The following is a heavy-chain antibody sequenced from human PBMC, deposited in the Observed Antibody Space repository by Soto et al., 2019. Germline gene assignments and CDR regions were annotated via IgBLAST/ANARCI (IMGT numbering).Heavy chain of an antibody. Sequence: QVQLQESGPGLVKPSETLSLSCTVSGGSISSYYWSWFRQSPGKRMEWIGYVHHSWGSSYNPSLQXXXXXXLXXXXXXXXXXXXXXXXXXPAXXYXARQGFGPLHGLVDVWGQGTTVTVSS. CDR1: GGSISSYY. CDR3: ARQGFGPLHGLVDV. D-gene: IGHD3-10*01. CDR2: VHHSWGS. J-gene: IGHJ6*02. V-gene: IGHV4-59*01.